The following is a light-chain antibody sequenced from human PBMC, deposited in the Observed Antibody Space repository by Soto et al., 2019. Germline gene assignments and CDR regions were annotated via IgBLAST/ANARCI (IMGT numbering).Light chain of an antibody. CDR2: RTS. J-gene: IGKJ4*01. CDR1: QSISSS. V-gene: IGKV3-15*01. CDR3: QQYNNWPRAT. Sequence: EIVMTQYTATLSVSPGERATLSCRASQSISSSLAWYQQKPGQAPRLLMFRTSSRATGFPARFSGSGSGTEFNLTISSLQSEDFGVYYCQQYNNWPRATFGGGTKVDI.